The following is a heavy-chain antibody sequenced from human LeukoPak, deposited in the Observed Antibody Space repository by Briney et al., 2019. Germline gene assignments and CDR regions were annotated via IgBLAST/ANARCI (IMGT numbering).Heavy chain of an antibody. CDR3: ARGPPNWGYDY. CDR1: GYTFTSYD. J-gene: IGHJ4*02. D-gene: IGHD7-27*01. Sequence: ASVKVSCKASGYTFTSYDFNWVRQATGQRPEWMGWMSPNSGDTGYAQKFQDRVTMTRNTSISIAYMELSSLRSDDTAVYYCARGPPNWGYDYWGPGTLVTVSS. V-gene: IGHV1-8*01. CDR2: MSPNSGDT.